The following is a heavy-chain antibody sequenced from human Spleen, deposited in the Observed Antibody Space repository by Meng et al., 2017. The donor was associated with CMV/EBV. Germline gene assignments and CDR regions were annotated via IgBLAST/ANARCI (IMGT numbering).Heavy chain of an antibody. CDR3: AKRGDSSGTYAMDV. CDR1: GFTFSSYA. V-gene: IGHV3-30*02. D-gene: IGHD3-22*01. CDR2: IRFDGTNK. J-gene: IGHJ6*02. Sequence: GESLKLSCAASGFTFSSYAMHWVRQAPGKGLEWVANIRFDGTNKYHADSVKGRFTISRDNSKNTLYLQMNSLRAEDTAVYYCAKRGDSSGTYAMDVWGQGTTVTVSS.